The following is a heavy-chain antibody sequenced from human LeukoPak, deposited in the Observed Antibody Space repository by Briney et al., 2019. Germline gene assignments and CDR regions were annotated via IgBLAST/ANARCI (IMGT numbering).Heavy chain of an antibody. CDR3: ASPEIGGNWNPFDY. V-gene: IGHV3-30*02. CDR1: GFTFSHYG. Sequence: PGGSLRLSCEASGFTFSHYGMHWVRQVPGKGLEWVAFIRYDGSNKYYTDSVKGRVTISRDNSKNTLYLQMNSLRAEDTAVYYCASPEIGGNWNPFDYWGQGTLVTVSS. D-gene: IGHD1-1*01. CDR2: IRYDGSNK. J-gene: IGHJ4*02.